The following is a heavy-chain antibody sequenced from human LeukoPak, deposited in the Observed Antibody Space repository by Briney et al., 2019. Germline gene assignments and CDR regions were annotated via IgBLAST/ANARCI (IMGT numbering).Heavy chain of an antibody. CDR2: ISGRGDST. CDR3: ARETGDFDS. CDR1: GSTFSSFA. D-gene: IGHD7-27*01. Sequence: GGSLRLSCAASGSTFSSFAMSWVRQAPGKGLEWVSVISGRGDSTYYADSVKGRFTISRDNSKSTVYLQMNSLRAEDTAVYYCARETGDFDSWGQGTLVIVSS. V-gene: IGHV3-23*01. J-gene: IGHJ4*02.